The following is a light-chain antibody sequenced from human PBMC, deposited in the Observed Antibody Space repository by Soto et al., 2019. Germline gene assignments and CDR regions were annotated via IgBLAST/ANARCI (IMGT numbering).Light chain of an antibody. Sequence: EIVLTQSRCTLSLSPGERATLSCRASQSVSSSYLAWYQQKPGQAPRLLIYGASSRATGIPDRFSGSGSGTDFTLTISRLEPEDFAVYYCQQYGSSPETFGQGTKLEIK. CDR1: QSVSSSY. CDR2: GAS. CDR3: QQYGSSPET. J-gene: IGKJ2*01. V-gene: IGKV3-20*01.